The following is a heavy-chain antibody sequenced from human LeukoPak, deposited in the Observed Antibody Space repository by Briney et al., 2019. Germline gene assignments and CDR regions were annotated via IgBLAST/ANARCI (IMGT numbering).Heavy chain of an antibody. CDR1: GYTFTGYN. Sequence: ASVKVSCKASGYTFTGYNIHWVRQAPGQGLEWRGCINPNRVDTEYAQKFQGRVTMTRDTSITTAYMELSRLTSDDTAVYYCARGGSAEYFQNWGQGTLATVSS. V-gene: IGHV1-2*02. J-gene: IGHJ1*01. D-gene: IGHD3-16*01. CDR2: INPNRVDT. CDR3: ARGGSAEYFQN.